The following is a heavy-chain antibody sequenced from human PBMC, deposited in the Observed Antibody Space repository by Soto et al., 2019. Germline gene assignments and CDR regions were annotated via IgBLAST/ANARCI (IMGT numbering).Heavy chain of an antibody. Sequence: RLCWAASGVTFSSHAMSWVRQAPRKGLEWVSAISGSGGSTYYADSVKGRFTISRDNSKNTLYLQMNSLRAEDTAVYYCAKDSETVNSWLLYPSFDYWGQGTLVTVSS. CDR2: ISGSGGST. CDR3: AKDSETVNSWLLYPSFDY. D-gene: IGHD3-3*01. V-gene: IGHV3-23*01. J-gene: IGHJ4*02. CDR1: GVTFSSHA.